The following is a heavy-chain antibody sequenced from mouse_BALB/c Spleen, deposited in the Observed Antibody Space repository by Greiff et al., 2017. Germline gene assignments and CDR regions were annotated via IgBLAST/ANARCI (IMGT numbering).Heavy chain of an antibody. CDR3: TRSPSTVVAYWYFDV. D-gene: IGHD1-1*01. CDR2: IYPSDSYT. CDR1: GYTFTSYW. Sequence: VQLQQPGAELVRPGASVKLSCKASGYTFTSYWINWVKQRPGQGLEWIGNIYPSDSYTNYNQKFKDKATLTVDKSSSTAYMQLSSPTSEDSAVYYCTRSPSTVVAYWYFDVWGAGTTVTVSS. V-gene: IGHV1-69*02. J-gene: IGHJ1*01.